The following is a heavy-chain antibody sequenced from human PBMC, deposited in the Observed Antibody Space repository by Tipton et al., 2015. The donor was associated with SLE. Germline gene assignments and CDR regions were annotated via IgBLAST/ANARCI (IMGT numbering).Heavy chain of an antibody. CDR3: ARDSLNWGSYYHGMDV. J-gene: IGHJ6*02. CDR2: IFYTGST. CDR1: GGSISSYF. Sequence: TLSLTCNASGGSISSYFWTWIRQPPGKGLEWIGHIFYTGSTRYNPSLKSRVTISVDTSKSQIFPKMSSVTAADTAVYYCARDSLNWGSYYHGMDVWGQGTTVTVSS. D-gene: IGHD3-16*01. V-gene: IGHV4-59*01.